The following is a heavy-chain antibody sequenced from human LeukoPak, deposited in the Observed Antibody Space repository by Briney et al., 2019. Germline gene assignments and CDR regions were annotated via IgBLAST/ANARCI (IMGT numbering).Heavy chain of an antibody. D-gene: IGHD2-21*02. CDR2: IIPIFSTA. CDR3: ARGGYGVVVTAAWGFGP. CDR1: GGTFSSYA. J-gene: IGHJ5*02. V-gene: IGHV1-69*13. Sequence: ASVKVSCKASGGTFSSYAISWVRQAPGQGLEWMGGIIPIFSTANYAQKFQGRVTITADESTSTAYMELSSLRSEDTAVYYCARGGYGVVVTAAWGFGPWGQGTLVTVSS.